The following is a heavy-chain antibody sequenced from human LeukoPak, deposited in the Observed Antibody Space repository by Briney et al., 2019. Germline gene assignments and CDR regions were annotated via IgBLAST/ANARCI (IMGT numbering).Heavy chain of an antibody. J-gene: IGHJ4*02. Sequence: GASVKVSCKASGYTFSKFGVTWVRQAPGQGLEWMGWINAYNGNTNDAQKFQGRVTMTTDTSTSTAYMELRSLRSDDTAVYYCARGEKPYDYWGQGTLVSVSS. CDR3: ARGEKPYDY. CDR2: INAYNGNT. V-gene: IGHV1-18*01. CDR1: GYTFSKFG. D-gene: IGHD1-26*01.